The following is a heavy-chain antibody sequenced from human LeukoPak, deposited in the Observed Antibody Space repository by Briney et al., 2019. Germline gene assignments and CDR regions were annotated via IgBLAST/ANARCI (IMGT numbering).Heavy chain of an antibody. J-gene: IGHJ4*02. D-gene: IGHD6-19*01. CDR1: GFTFSSYS. V-gene: IGHV3-21*01. CDR3: AITPVHHSSGWYALRDY. CDR2: ISSSSSYI. Sequence: GGSLRLSCAASGFTFSSYSMNWVRQAPGKGLEWVSSISSSSSYIYYADSVKGRFTISRDNAKNSLYLQMNSLRAEDTAVYYRAITPVHHSSGWYALRDYWGQGTLVTVSS.